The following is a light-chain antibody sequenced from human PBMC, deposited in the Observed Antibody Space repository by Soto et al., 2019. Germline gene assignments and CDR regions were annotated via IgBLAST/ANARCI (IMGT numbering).Light chain of an antibody. V-gene: IGLV2-11*01. CDR2: DVN. Sequence: QSALTQPRSVSGSPGQSVTISCTGTSNDVGDYDYVSWYQQYPGKAPKLIIYDVNNRPSGVPDRFSGSKSGNTASLTISALQAEDEADYYCCSYAGGCTFVFGTGTKVTVL. CDR1: SNDVGDYDY. J-gene: IGLJ1*01. CDR3: CSYAGGCTFV.